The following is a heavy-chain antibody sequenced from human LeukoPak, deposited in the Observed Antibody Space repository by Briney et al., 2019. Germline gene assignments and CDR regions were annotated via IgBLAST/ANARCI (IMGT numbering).Heavy chain of an antibody. V-gene: IGHV1-18*01. CDR2: ISAYNGNT. Sequence: ASVKVSCKASGYTFTSYGISWVRQAPGQGLEWMGWISAYNGNTNYAQKLQGRVTMTTDTSTSTAYMELRSLRSDDTAVYYCARGASRHRDILTGQRPFDIWGQGTMVTVSS. CDR3: ARGASRHRDILTGQRPFDI. J-gene: IGHJ3*02. CDR1: GYTFTSYG. D-gene: IGHD3-9*01.